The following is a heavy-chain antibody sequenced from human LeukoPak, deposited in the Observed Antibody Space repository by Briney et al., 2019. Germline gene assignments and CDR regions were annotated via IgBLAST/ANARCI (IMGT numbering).Heavy chain of an antibody. Sequence: PGGSLRLSCAASGFTFSNYAMTWVRQAPGKGLEWVSILSDSGVYTYYADSVKGRFTISRDNAKNTLYLQLNSLRAEDTAMYYCARNYYDSSGYSLDHYFDYWGQGTLVTVSS. CDR1: GFTFSNYA. D-gene: IGHD3-22*01. V-gene: IGHV3-23*01. CDR2: LSDSGVYT. CDR3: ARNYYDSSGYSLDHYFDY. J-gene: IGHJ4*02.